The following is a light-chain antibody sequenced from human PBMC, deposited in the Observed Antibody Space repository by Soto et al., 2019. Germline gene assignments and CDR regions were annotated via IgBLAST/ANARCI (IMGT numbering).Light chain of an antibody. CDR2: GAS. V-gene: IGKV3-15*01. CDR3: QHYNNWPPWT. J-gene: IGKJ1*01. CDR1: QSVSRN. Sequence: EIVMTQSPATLSVSPGERVTLSCRASQSVSRNLAWYRQKLGQPPRLLIYGASTRATGIPARFSGSGSGTEFTLTISSLQSEDFAVYYCQHYNNWPPWTFGQGTKVDIK.